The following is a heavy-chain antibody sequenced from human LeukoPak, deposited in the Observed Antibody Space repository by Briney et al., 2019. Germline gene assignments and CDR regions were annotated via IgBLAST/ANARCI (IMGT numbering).Heavy chain of an antibody. Sequence: GGSLRLSCAASGFTFSSYSMNWVRQAPGKGLEWVSYISSSSSTIYYADSVKGRFTISRDNAKNSLYLQMNSLRAEDTAVYYCARDQDWSYPRFSYMDVWGKGTTVTVSS. CDR1: GFTFSSYS. CDR3: ARDQDWSYPRFSYMDV. V-gene: IGHV3-48*01. CDR2: ISSSSSTI. J-gene: IGHJ6*03. D-gene: IGHD1-7*01.